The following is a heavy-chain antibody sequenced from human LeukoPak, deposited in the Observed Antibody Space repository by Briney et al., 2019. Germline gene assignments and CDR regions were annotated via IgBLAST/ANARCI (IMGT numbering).Heavy chain of an antibody. D-gene: IGHD2-15*01. V-gene: IGHV3-48*03. CDR1: GFTFSSYE. Sequence: EGSLRLSCAASGFTFSSYEMNWVRQAPGKGLEWVSYISSSGSTIYYADSVKGRFTISRDNAKNSLYLQMNSLRAEDTAVYYCAREESDIVVVVAATLGSVFDYWGQGTLVTVSS. CDR2: ISSSGSTI. J-gene: IGHJ4*02. CDR3: AREESDIVVVVAATLGSVFDY.